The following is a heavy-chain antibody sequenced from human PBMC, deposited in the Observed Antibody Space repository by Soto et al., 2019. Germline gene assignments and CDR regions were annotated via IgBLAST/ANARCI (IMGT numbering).Heavy chain of an antibody. D-gene: IGHD1-1*01. V-gene: IGHV1-69*04. CDR1: GGTFSSYT. J-gene: IGHJ5*02. Sequence: ASVKVSCKASGGTFSSYTISWVRQAPGQGLEWMGRIIPILGIANYAQKFQGRVTITADKSTSTAYMELSSLRSEDTAVYYCARDNPWGTGTTFWFDPWGQGTLVTVSS. CDR2: IIPILGIA. CDR3: ARDNPWGTGTTFWFDP.